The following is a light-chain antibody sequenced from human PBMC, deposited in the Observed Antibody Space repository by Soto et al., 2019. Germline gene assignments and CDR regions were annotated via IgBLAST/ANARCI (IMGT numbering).Light chain of an antibody. CDR2: GAS. J-gene: IGKJ1*01. CDR3: LQHESYART. CDR1: QSVSSN. Sequence: EIVMPQSQATLSVSPGESSTLSRRASQSVSSNLAWYQQKPGQAPRLLIYGASTRATGIPARFSGSGSGTEFTLTVSSLQAEDSAAYYCLQHESYARTFGQGTKVDIK. V-gene: IGKV3-15*01.